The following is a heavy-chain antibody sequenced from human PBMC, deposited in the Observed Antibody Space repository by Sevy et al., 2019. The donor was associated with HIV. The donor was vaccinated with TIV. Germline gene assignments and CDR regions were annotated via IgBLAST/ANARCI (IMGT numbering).Heavy chain of an antibody. CDR1: GFTFDDYG. V-gene: IGHV3-20*04. Sequence: GSLRLSCAASGFTFDDYGMGWVRQAPGKGLEGVSAIIGNGVLTSYVESERGRFTISRDNAKNSLYLQMNSLRADDTALYFCAREKSCGGDCYYFDYWGQGALVTVSS. CDR3: AREKSCGGDCYYFDY. D-gene: IGHD2-21*02. J-gene: IGHJ4*02. CDR2: IIGNGVLT.